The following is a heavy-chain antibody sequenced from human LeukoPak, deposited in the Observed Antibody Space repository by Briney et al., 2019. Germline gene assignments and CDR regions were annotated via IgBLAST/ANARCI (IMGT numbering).Heavy chain of an antibody. CDR2: IKQDGSDK. Sequence: PGGSLRLSCAASGFTSSSYWMSWVRQVPGKGLEWVANIKQDGSDKYYAESVKGRFTISRDNAKKSLFLQMNSLRAEDTAIYYCARAGACSGDNCPHPLGYWGQGTLVTVSS. V-gene: IGHV3-7*01. D-gene: IGHD2-15*01. J-gene: IGHJ4*02. CDR3: ARAGACSGDNCPHPLGY. CDR1: GFTSSSYW.